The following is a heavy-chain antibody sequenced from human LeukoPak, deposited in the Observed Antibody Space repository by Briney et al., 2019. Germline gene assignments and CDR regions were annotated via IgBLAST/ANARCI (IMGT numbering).Heavy chain of an antibody. D-gene: IGHD1-26*01. CDR1: GVSISSYY. Sequence: SETLSLTCTVSGVSISSYYWSWIRQPPGKGLEWIGYIFYSGNTIYNPSLRSRVTISADTSKNHFSLRLRSVTAADTAVYYCARLAAIGGSDYPHVWGEETLVTVSS. V-gene: IGHV4-59*08. CDR2: IFYSGNT. CDR3: ARLAAIGGSDYPHV. J-gene: IGHJ4*02.